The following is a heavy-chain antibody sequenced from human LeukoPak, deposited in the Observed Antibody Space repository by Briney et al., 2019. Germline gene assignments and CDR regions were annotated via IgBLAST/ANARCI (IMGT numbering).Heavy chain of an antibody. Sequence: GGSLRLSCAASGFTFSSYWMSWVRQAPGKGLDWVANIKQDGSEKYYVDSVKGRFTISRDNAKNSLYLQMNSLRAEDTAVYYCARSGYCCGGSCYESDYWGQGTLVTVSS. J-gene: IGHJ4*02. V-gene: IGHV3-7*01. CDR3: ARSGYCCGGSCYESDY. CDR2: IKQDGSEK. CDR1: GFTFSSYW. D-gene: IGHD2-15*01.